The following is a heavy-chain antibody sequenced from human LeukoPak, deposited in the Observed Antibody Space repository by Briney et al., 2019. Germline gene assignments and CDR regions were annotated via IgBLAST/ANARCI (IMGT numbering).Heavy chain of an antibody. V-gene: IGHV3-7*03. J-gene: IGHJ4*02. CDR2: IKQDGSDK. CDR3: ARDRRDGSDSYFFDY. D-gene: IGHD5-24*01. CDR1: GFTFTKYW. Sequence: GSLRLSCAASGFTFTKYWMTWVRQAPGKGLEWVGNIKQDGSDKNYMDSVKGRFTISRDNAKNSLYLQMNSLRAEDTALYYCARDRRDGSDSYFFDYWGQGTLVTVSP.